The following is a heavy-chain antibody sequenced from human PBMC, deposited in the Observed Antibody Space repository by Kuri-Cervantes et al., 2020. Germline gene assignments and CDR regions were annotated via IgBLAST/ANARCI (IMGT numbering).Heavy chain of an antibody. CDR1: GFTFSSYA. Sequence: GGSLRLSCAASGFTFSSYAMSWVRQAPGKGLEWVSGISWNSGSIGYADSVKGRFTISRDNAKNSLYLQMNSLRAEDTALYYCAKDMGDVYWGQGTLVTVSS. CDR2: ISWNSGSI. CDR3: AKDMGDVY. J-gene: IGHJ4*02. V-gene: IGHV3-9*01. D-gene: IGHD3-16*01.